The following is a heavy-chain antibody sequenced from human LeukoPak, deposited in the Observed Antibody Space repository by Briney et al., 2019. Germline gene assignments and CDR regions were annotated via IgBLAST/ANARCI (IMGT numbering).Heavy chain of an antibody. CDR1: GFTFSSYG. V-gene: IGHV3-33*01. J-gene: IGHJ2*01. CDR2: IWYDGSNK. Sequence: GGSLRLSCAASGFTFSSYGMHWVRQAPGKGLEWVAVIWYDGSNKYYANSVKGRFTISRDNSKNTLCLQMNSLRAEDTAVYYCARVSQGYFDLWGRGTLVTVSS. CDR3: ARVSQGYFDL.